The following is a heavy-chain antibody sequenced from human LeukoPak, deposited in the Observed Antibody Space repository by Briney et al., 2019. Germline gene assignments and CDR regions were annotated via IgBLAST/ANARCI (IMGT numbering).Heavy chain of an antibody. D-gene: IGHD2-21*02. CDR3: ARGGFYCGGDCYVDY. Sequence: SETLSLTCAVYGGTHSSYLWNWIRPPPAKGLDWVGEMNHSGRTNYNPSLKSRVPISVDTSKNQFSLRLSPVTAADTAVYYCARGGFYCGGDCYVDYWGQGTLVTVSS. V-gene: IGHV4-34*01. CDR2: MNHSGRT. CDR1: GGTHSSYL. J-gene: IGHJ4*02.